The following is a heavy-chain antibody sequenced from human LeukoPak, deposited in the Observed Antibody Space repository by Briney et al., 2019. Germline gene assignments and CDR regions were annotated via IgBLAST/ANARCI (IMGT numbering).Heavy chain of an antibody. CDR1: GFTFSSYG. CDR2: XSYDGSNK. V-gene: IGHV3-30*18. CDR3: AKDTAVRYRLINWFDP. Sequence: PGGSLRLSCAASGFTFSSYGMHWVRQAPGKGLXXXXXXSYDGSNKYYADSVKGRFTISRDNSKNTLYLQMNSLRAEDTAVYYCAKDTAVRYRLINWFDPWGQGTLVTVSS. D-gene: IGHD3-16*02. J-gene: IGHJ5*02.